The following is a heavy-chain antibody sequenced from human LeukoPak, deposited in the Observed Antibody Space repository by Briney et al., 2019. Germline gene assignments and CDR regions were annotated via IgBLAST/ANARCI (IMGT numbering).Heavy chain of an antibody. Sequence: ASVKVSCKASGYTFTGYYMHWVRQAPGQGLEWMGWTNPNSGGTNYAQKFQGRVTMARDTSISTAYMELSRLRSDDTAVYYCARDCSSTSSSVGFDPWGQGTLVTVSS. CDR2: TNPNSGGT. D-gene: IGHD2-2*01. CDR3: ARDCSSTSSSVGFDP. V-gene: IGHV1-2*02. CDR1: GYTFTGYY. J-gene: IGHJ5*02.